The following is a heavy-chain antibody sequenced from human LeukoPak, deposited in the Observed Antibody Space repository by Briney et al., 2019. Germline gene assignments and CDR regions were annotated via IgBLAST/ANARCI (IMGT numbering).Heavy chain of an antibody. CDR1: GFTFSSYA. CDR2: ISGSGGST. D-gene: IGHD5-18*01. Sequence: GGSLRLSCAASGFTFSSYAMSWVRQAPGKGLEWVSAISGSGGSTYYADSVKGRFTISRDNSKNTLHLQMNSLRAEDTAVYYCAKVESDTAMVTGLYFFDYWGQGTLVTVSS. J-gene: IGHJ4*02. V-gene: IGHV3-23*01. CDR3: AKVESDTAMVTGLYFFDY.